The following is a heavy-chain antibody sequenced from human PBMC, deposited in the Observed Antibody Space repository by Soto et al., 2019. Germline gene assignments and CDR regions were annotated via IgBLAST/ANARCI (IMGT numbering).Heavy chain of an antibody. J-gene: IGHJ4*02. CDR2: IYFRGST. CDR1: GGSVSGYY. D-gene: IGHD1-26*01. CDR3: ARLILVGATLYLDY. Sequence: SETLSLTCTVSGGSVSGYYWSWIRQPPGKGLEWIGYIYFRGSTSNNPSLESRATISVDTSEKQVSLKLVSVTAADTAVYYCARLILVGATLYLDYWGQGTQVTVSS. V-gene: IGHV4-59*02.